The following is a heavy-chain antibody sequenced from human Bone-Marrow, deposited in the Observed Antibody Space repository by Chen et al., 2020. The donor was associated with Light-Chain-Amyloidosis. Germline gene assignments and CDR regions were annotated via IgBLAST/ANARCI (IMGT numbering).Heavy chain of an antibody. CDR1: GFAFSIYA. D-gene: IGHD3-9*01. CDR3: AKDISYDDILPGYPADAFDI. V-gene: IGHV3-23*01. J-gene: IGHJ3*02. Sequence: GGSLRPPCAASGFAFSIYAMSWVRQAPGKGLEWVSTISGSGGSRYYGDSVKGRLTISRDNSKNALFLQMNSLRAEDTAVYYCAKDISYDDILPGYPADAFDIWGQGTMVTVSS. CDR2: ISGSGGSR.